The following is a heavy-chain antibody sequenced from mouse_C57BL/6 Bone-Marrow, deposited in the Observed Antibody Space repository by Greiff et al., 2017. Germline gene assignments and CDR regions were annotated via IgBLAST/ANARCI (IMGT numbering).Heavy chain of an antibody. CDR2: ISDGGSYT. CDR1: GFTFSSYA. CDR3: AREGLRAWFAY. D-gene: IGHD2-4*01. Sequence: EVMLVESGGGLVKPGGSLKLSCAASGFTFSSYAMSWVRQTPEKRLEWVATISDGGSYTYYPDNVKGRVTISRDNAKNNLYLQMSHLKSEDTAMYYCAREGLRAWFAYWGQGTLVTVSA. V-gene: IGHV5-4*01. J-gene: IGHJ3*01.